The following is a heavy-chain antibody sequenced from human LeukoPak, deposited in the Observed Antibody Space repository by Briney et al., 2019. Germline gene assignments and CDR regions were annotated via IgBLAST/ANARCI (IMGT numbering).Heavy chain of an antibody. CDR2: ISSSSSYI. CDR3: ARSPAGANYYLDV. D-gene: IGHD1-14*01. J-gene: IGHJ6*03. CDR1: GFTFSSYS. V-gene: IGHV3-21*01. Sequence: GGSLRLSCAASGFTFSSYSMNWVRQAPGKGLEWVSSISSSSSYIYYADSVKGRFTISRDNAKNSLYLQMNSLRAEDTAVYYCARSPAGANYYLDVWGKGTTVTISS.